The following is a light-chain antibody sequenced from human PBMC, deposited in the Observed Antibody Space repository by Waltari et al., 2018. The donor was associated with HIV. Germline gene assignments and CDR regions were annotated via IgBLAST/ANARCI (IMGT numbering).Light chain of an antibody. V-gene: IGLV2-11*01. Sequence: QSALTQPRSVSGSPGQSVTISCTGTNSDVGGYNLVSWYQQYPGKAPKFLIYDVNKRPAGGPDRFSASKVGNTASLTISGIQAEDEAEYYCCSYADSYSYVFGTGTKVTVL. J-gene: IGLJ1*01. CDR2: DVN. CDR3: CSYADSYSYV. CDR1: NSDVGGYNL.